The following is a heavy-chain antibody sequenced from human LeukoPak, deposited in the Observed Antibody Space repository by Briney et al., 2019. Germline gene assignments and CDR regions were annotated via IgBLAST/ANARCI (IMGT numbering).Heavy chain of an antibody. Sequence: GASLQISCKGSGYSFTSYWIAWVRQMPGKGLEWMGIIYPGDSDTRYSPSFQGQVTISTDKSISTAYLQWSSLKASDTAMYYCARRSGTRVCSGAACYYDYWGQGTLVTVSS. CDR3: ARRSGTRVCSGAACYYDY. CDR1: GYSFTSYW. V-gene: IGHV5-51*01. D-gene: IGHD2-15*01. CDR2: IYPGDSDT. J-gene: IGHJ4*02.